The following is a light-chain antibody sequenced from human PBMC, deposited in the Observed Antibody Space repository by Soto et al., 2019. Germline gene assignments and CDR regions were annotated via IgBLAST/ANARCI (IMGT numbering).Light chain of an antibody. J-gene: IGKJ2*01. V-gene: IGKV1-33*01. Sequence: DIQMTQSPSSLSASVGDRVTITCQASQDISNHLNWYQQKPGKAPKLLIYDASNLETGVTSRFSGSGSGTDFTFTISSLQPEDIATYYCQQYDNLPFMYTFGQGTKLEIK. CDR2: DAS. CDR3: QQYDNLPFMYT. CDR1: QDISNH.